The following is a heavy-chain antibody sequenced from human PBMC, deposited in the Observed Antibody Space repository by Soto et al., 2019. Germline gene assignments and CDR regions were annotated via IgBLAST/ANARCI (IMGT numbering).Heavy chain of an antibody. V-gene: IGHV4-31*03. Sequence: TLSLTVTVSGGSISSGGYYWSWIRQHPGKGLEWIGYIYYSGSTYYNPSLKSRVTISVDTSKNQFSLKLSSVTAADTAVYYCAGGGTDDSSGYWDDYWGQGTLVTVSS. J-gene: IGHJ4*02. CDR3: AGGGTDDSSGYWDDY. CDR2: IYYSGST. CDR1: GGSISSGGYY. D-gene: IGHD3-22*01.